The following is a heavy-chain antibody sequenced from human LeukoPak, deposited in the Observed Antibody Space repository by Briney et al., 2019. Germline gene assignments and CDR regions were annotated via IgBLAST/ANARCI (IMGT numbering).Heavy chain of an antibody. V-gene: IGHV3-48*04. D-gene: IGHD5-18*01. J-gene: IGHJ6*02. Sequence: GGSLRLSCAASGFTFSSYAMSWVRQAPGKGLEWVSYISSSGSTIYYADSVKGRFTISRDNAKNSLYLQMNSLRAEDTAVYYCARDGGYSYGLAYYYYGMDVWGQGTTVTVSS. CDR1: GFTFSSYA. CDR2: ISSSGSTI. CDR3: ARDGGYSYGLAYYYYGMDV.